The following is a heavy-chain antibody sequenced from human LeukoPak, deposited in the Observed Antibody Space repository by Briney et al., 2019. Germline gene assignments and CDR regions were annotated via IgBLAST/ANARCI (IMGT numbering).Heavy chain of an antibody. Sequence: SETLSLTCTVSGYSLSSGYYWGWIRQPPGKGLEWIGSIYHSGSTYYNPSLKSRVTISVDTSKNQFSLKLSSVIAADTAVYYCGRGDGYNTFDYWGQGTLVTVSS. CDR3: GRGDGYNTFDY. CDR2: IYHSGST. CDR1: GYSLSSGYY. V-gene: IGHV4-38-2*02. D-gene: IGHD5-24*01. J-gene: IGHJ4*02.